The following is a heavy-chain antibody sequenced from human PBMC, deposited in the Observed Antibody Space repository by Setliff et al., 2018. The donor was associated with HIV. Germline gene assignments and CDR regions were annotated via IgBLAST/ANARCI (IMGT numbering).Heavy chain of an antibody. CDR1: GDSISSGSNY. D-gene: IGHD2-2*01. V-gene: IGHV4-61*02. CDR3: ARASSDIPGVDSNYFDD. CDR2: IYTSGP. J-gene: IGHJ4*02. Sequence: NPSETLSLTCTVSGDSISSGSNYWSWIRQPAGKGLEWIGRIYTSGPRYNPSLENRVTISVDTSESQFFLMLSSVTAADTAVYYCARASSDIPGVDSNYFDDWGQGTLVTVSS.